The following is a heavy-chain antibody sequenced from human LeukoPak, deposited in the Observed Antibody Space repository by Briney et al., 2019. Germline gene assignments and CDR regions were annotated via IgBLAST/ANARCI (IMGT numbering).Heavy chain of an antibody. D-gene: IGHD3-3*01. CDR2: ISWNSGSI. CDR1: GFTFDDYA. V-gene: IGHV3-9*01. J-gene: IGHJ4*02. Sequence: GRSLRLSCAASGFTFDDYAMHWVRQAPGKGLEWVSGISWNSGSIGYADSVKGRFTISRDNAKNSLYLQMNSLRAEDTAVYYCARDATPLAITIFGVVINAPDYFDYWGQGTLVTVSS. CDR3: ARDATPLAITIFGVVINAPDYFDY.